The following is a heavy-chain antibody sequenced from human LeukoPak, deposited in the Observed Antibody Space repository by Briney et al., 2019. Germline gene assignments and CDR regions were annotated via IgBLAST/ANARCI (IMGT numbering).Heavy chain of an antibody. CDR2: VRSKANNYAT. V-gene: IGHV3-73*01. Sequence: PGGSLRLSCAASGFTFSGSAMHWVRQASGKGLEWVGRVRSKANNYATAYAASVKGRFTISRDDSRNMVYLQMNSLKIEDTAVYYCTRPSSTTGTTFWFDPWGQGTLVTVSS. CDR3: TRPSSTTGTTFWFDP. D-gene: IGHD1-1*01. CDR1: GFTFSGSA. J-gene: IGHJ5*02.